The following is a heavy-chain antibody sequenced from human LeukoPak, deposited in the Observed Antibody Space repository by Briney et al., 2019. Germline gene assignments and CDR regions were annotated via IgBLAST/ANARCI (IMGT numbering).Heavy chain of an antibody. V-gene: IGHV1-3*01. CDR2: INAGNGNT. CDR1: GYIFISYA. CDR3: ARHRPRHGDTADY. D-gene: IGHD5-18*01. J-gene: IGHJ4*02. Sequence: GASVKVSCKASGYIFISYAMHWVRQAPGQRLEWMGWINAGNGNTKYSQKFQGRVTITRDTSASTVYMELSSLRSEDTAVYYCARHRPRHGDTADYWGQGTQVTVSS.